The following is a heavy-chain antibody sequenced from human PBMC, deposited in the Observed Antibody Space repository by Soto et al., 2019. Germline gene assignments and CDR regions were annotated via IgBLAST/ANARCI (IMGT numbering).Heavy chain of an antibody. CDR3: AKDSGYDSGIIDY. V-gene: IGHV3-9*01. Sequence: GGSLRLSCAASGFTFDDYAMHWVRQAPGKGLEWVSGISWNSGSIGYADSVKGRFTISRDNAKNSLYLQMNSLRAEDTALYYCAKDSGYDSGIIDYWGQGTLVTVSS. J-gene: IGHJ4*02. CDR1: GFTFDDYA. CDR2: ISWNSGSI. D-gene: IGHD5-12*01.